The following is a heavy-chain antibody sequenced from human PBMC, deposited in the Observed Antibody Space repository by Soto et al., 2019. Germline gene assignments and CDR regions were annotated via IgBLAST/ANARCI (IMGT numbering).Heavy chain of an antibody. CDR3: ARGQRFSDWFDP. CDR1: GGTISGYN. Sequence: KSSETLSLACSVSGGTISGYNWTWIRQPAGKGLEWIGRIYSSGNTKYNPSLQSRVTMSLDTSNNQFSLRLTSVTAADTAVYYCARGQRFSDWFDPWGQGTLVTVSS. V-gene: IGHV4-4*07. CDR2: IYSSGNT. J-gene: IGHJ5*02. D-gene: IGHD3-3*01.